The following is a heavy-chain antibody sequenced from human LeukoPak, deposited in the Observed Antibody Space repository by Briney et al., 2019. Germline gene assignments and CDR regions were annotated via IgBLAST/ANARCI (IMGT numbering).Heavy chain of an antibody. CDR1: GFAFSNYE. V-gene: IGHV3-48*03. CDR2: ITISGQTK. Sequence: GGSLRLSCAASGFAFSNYEMSWVRQAPGKGLEWIADITISGQTKNYADSVKGRFTISRDNAMSSLYLQMNSLRVEDTGVFYCARGDPHADLWGQGTLVTVSS. J-gene: IGHJ5*02. CDR3: ARGDPHADL.